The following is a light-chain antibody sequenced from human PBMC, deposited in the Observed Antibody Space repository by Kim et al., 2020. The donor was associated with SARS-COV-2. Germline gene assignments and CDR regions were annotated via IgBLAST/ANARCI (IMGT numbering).Light chain of an antibody. CDR2: NKN. V-gene: IGLV3-19*01. CDR3: NCRDSSGYHLV. CDR1: SLRKYD. Sequence: ALGQTVSITQQGASLRKYDVRRYQQMPGQAPVLGIYNKNKGPSGIPDRFSGSSSGNTASLTNTGAQAEDESDFYCNCRDSSGYHLVFGGGTQLTVL. J-gene: IGLJ2*01.